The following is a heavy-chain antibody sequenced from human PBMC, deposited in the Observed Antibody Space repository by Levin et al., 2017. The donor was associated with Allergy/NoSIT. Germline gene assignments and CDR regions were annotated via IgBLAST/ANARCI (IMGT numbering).Heavy chain of an antibody. CDR1: GFRFSSFG. CDR3: TKDVVFGTSSWSLDY. V-gene: IGHV3-30*18. Sequence: LSLTCAASGFRFSSFGMHWVRPAPGKGLDWVAVISFDGSDKYYADSVKGRFTISRDNSKNRLFLQMNSLRAEDTALYYCTKDVVFGTSSWSLDYWGQGAQVTVSS. D-gene: IGHD6-13*01. J-gene: IGHJ4*02. CDR2: ISFDGSDK.